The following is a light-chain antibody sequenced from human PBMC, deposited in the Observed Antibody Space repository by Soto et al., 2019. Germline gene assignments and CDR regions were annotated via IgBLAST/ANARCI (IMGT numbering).Light chain of an antibody. Sequence: EIVLTQSPDTLSLSPGERATLSCRASQRVGTNSLAWYQQKLGQAPRPLIYGASNRATGTPDRFSGSGSGTDFTLIISRLEPEDFAVYYCQQYGSSFWTFGQGTKVEIK. CDR3: QQYGSSFWT. CDR1: QRVGTNS. CDR2: GAS. V-gene: IGKV3-20*01. J-gene: IGKJ1*01.